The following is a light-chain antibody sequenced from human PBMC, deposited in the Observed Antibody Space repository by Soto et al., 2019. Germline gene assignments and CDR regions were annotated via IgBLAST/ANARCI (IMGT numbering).Light chain of an antibody. CDR2: RNN. J-gene: IGLJ2*01. CDR3: TVWDDSLRGRL. V-gene: IGLV1-47*01. CDR1: SSNIESNY. Sequence: QAVVTQPPSASGTPGQRVTISCSGSSSNIESNYVYWYQQLPGTAPRLLIYRNNQRPSGVPDRFSGSKSGTSASLAISALRSEDEADYCTVWDDSLRGRLFGGGTQLTVL.